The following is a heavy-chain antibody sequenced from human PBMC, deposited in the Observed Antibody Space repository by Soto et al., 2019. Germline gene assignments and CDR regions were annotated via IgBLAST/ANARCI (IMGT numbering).Heavy chain of an antibody. CDR3: VTISAMDF. J-gene: IGHJ6*02. Sequence: SETLSHTCAVYGGSFSGYYWSWIRQPPGKGLEWIGEINHSGSTNYNPSLKSRVTISVDTSKNQFSLKLSSVTAADTAVYYCVTISAMDFWGQGTTVTVSS. D-gene: IGHD6-25*01. CDR2: INHSGST. CDR1: GGSFSGYY. V-gene: IGHV4-34*01.